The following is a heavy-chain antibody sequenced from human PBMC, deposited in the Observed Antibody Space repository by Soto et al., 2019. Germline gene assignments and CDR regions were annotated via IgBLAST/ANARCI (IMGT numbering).Heavy chain of an antibody. CDR2: IIPILGIA. CDR3: ASTDSSGWFPSKIYYYYGMDV. CDR1: GGTFSSYT. Sequence: ASVKVSCKASGGTFSSYTISWVRQAPGQGLEWMGRIIPILGIANYAQKFQGRVTITADKSTSTAYMELSSLRSEDTAVYYCASTDSSGWFPSKIYYYYGMDVWG. D-gene: IGHD6-19*01. V-gene: IGHV1-69*02. J-gene: IGHJ6*02.